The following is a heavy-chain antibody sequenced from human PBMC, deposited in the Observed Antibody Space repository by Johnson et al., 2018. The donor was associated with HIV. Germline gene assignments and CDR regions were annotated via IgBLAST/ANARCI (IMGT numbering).Heavy chain of an antibody. CDR3: ARALGVGATADDAFDI. Sequence: QEQLVESGGGVVQPGRSLRLSCSASGFTFRDYAMHWVRQAPGKGLEWVTVISYDGSNEYYADSVKGRFTISRDNSKNTLYLQMNSLRTEDTAVSYCARALGVGATADDAFDICGQGTMVTVSS. CDR2: ISYDGSNE. J-gene: IGHJ3*02. V-gene: IGHV3-30-3*01. D-gene: IGHD1-26*01. CDR1: GFTFRDYA.